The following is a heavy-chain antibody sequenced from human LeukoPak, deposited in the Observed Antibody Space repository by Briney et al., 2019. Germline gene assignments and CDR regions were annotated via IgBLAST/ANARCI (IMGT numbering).Heavy chain of an antibody. J-gene: IGHJ4*02. CDR2: IKHSVST. CDR3: ARVRTVAGSDYFDY. CDR1: GGSFSGYY. V-gene: IGHV4-34*01. D-gene: IGHD6-19*01. Sequence: SETLSLTCAVYGGSFSGYYWSWIRQPPGKGLEWIGEIKHSVSTNYNPSFKSRLTISVDTSKNHFSLKLSSVTAADTAVYYCARVRTVAGSDYFDYWGQGTPVTVSS.